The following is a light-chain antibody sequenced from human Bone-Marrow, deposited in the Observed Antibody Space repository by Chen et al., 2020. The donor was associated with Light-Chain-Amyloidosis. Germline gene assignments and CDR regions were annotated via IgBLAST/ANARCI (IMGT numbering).Light chain of an antibody. J-gene: IGLJ2*01. CDR3: QSADSSGTYEVI. V-gene: IGLV3-25*03. Sequence: SYVLKQPPSVSVSPGQTARITCSGDDLPTKYAKWYQQKPGQAPVLVIHRDTERPSGISERFSGSSSGTTATLTISGVQAEDEADYHCQSADSSGTYEVIFGGGTKLTVL. CDR1: DLPTKY. CDR2: RDT.